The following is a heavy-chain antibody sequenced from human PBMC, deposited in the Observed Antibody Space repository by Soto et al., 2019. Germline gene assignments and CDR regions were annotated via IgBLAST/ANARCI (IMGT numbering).Heavy chain of an antibody. CDR2: LSWDRSTV. J-gene: IGHJ4*02. CDR3: AVSSPDIVVLPSSIYFTS. V-gene: IGHV3-9*02. D-gene: IGHD2-15*01. Sequence: GGSLRLSCVASGSSSDPFTMHWVRELPGKGLEWVAGLSWDRSTVAYADSVQGRFPISRDHAKSSVDLLMDSLRPDDTALYFCAVSSPDIVVLPSSIYFTSWGPGTQVTVSS. CDR1: GSSSDPFT.